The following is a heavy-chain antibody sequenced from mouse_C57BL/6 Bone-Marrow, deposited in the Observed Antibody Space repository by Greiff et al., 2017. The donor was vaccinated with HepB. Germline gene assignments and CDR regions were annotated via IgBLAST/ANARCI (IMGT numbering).Heavy chain of an antibody. CDR1: GYSITSGYY. CDR2: ISYDGSN. Sequence: EVQLQESGPGLVKPSQSLSLTCSVTGYSITSGYYWNWIRQFPGNKLEWMGYISYDGSNNYNPSLKNRVSITRDTAKNQFFLKLNSVTTEDTATYYCASENLTGTGGYYFDYWGQGTTLTVSS. V-gene: IGHV3-6*01. J-gene: IGHJ2*01. CDR3: ASENLTGTGGYYFDY. D-gene: IGHD4-1*01.